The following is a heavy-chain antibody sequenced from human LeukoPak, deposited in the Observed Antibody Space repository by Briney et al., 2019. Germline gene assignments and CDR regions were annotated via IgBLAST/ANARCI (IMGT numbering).Heavy chain of an antibody. CDR3: ARVGARQVLDY. Sequence: GGSLRLSCAASGFTFSSYWMSWVRQAPGKGLEWVANIKQDGSEKYYVDSVKGRFTVSRDNAKNSLYLQMNSLRAEDTAAYYCARVGARQVLDYWGQGTLVTVSS. V-gene: IGHV3-7*01. CDR2: IKQDGSEK. D-gene: IGHD4-17*01. CDR1: GFTFSSYW. J-gene: IGHJ4*02.